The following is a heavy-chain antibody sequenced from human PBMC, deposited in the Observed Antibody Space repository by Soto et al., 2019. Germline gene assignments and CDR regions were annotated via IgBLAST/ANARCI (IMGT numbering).Heavy chain of an antibody. V-gene: IGHV1-69*01. CDR3: ARESRDYDFWTTSYYYGMDV. Sequence: QVQLVQSGAEVKKPGSSVKVSCKASGGTFSSYAISWVRQAPGQGLEWMGGIIPIFGTANYAQKFQGRVTITADESTSTAYMELSSLRSEDTAVYYCARESRDYDFWTTSYYYGMDVWGQWTTVTVSS. J-gene: IGHJ6*02. D-gene: IGHD3-3*01. CDR2: IIPIFGTA. CDR1: GGTFSSYA.